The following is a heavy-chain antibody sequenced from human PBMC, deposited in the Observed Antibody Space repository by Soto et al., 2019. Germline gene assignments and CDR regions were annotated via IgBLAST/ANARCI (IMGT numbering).Heavy chain of an antibody. J-gene: IGHJ6*02. V-gene: IGHV3-30*18. CDR1: GFAFSRYG. CDR3: AKGLHSSRWNVISYFYNGMDV. CDR2: ISNDGNKK. Sequence: QVQVVESGGGVVQPGRSLRLCCAGSGFAFSRYGMHWIRQAPGKGLEWVALISNDGNKKYYEDSVKGRFTISRDNSQDTLYLQMNSLRPEDTTVYYCAKGLHSSRWNVISYFYNGMDVWCQGTTVTVSS. D-gene: IGHD6-13*01.